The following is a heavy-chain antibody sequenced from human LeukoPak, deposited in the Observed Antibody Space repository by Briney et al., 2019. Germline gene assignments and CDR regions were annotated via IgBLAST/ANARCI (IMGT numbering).Heavy chain of an antibody. V-gene: IGHV4-59*01. Sequence: KTAETLSLTCTVSGGSISSYYWSWIRQPPGKGLEWIWYLYYSWGTNYNPSLKSRVTISVDTSKNQFSLKLSSVTAADTAVYYCARYLVSEMATIRGYFDYWGQGTLVTVS. D-gene: IGHD5-24*01. CDR3: ARYLVSEMATIRGYFDY. CDR2: LYYSWGT. CDR1: GGSISSYY. J-gene: IGHJ4*02.